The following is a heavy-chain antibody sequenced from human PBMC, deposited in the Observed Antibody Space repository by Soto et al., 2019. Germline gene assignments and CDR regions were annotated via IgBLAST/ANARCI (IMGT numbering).Heavy chain of an antibody. V-gene: IGHV4-59*01. CDR1: GGSISSYY. Sequence: SETLSLTCTVSGGSISSYYWNWIRQPPGKGLEWIGHIYYIGSTNYNPSLKSRVTISVDTSKNQFSLRLSSVTAADTAVYYCARGTRAAAGYDFDYWGQGTLVTVS. D-gene: IGHD6-13*01. CDR2: IYYIGST. CDR3: ARGTRAAAGYDFDY. J-gene: IGHJ4*02.